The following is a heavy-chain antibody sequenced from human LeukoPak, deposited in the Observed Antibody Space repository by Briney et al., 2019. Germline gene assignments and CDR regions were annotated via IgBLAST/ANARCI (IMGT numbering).Heavy chain of an antibody. D-gene: IGHD2-2*01. J-gene: IGHJ4*02. CDR2: IDPNSGAT. Sequence: ASVKVSCNTFTKHFIHWVRQAPGQGLEWVGWIDPNSGATKYAQKFQGRVTMTRDTSISTVSMELSSLRFDDTAIYYCAVSVRGPAIPAFDYWGQGTLVTVSS. CDR3: AVSVRGPAIPAFDY. CDR1: TFTKHF. V-gene: IGHV1-2*02.